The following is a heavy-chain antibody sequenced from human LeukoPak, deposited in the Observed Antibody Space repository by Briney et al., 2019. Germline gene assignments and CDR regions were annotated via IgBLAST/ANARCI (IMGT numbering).Heavy chain of an antibody. Sequence: SETLSLTCTVSGYSISSGYYWGWIRQPPGKGLEWIGSIYHSGSTYYNPSLKSRVTISVDTSKNQFSLKLSSVTAADTAVYHCAGEFGSMITFGGVIVSWGQGTLVTVSS. D-gene: IGHD3-16*02. CDR3: AGEFGSMITFGGVIVS. J-gene: IGHJ4*02. CDR1: GYSISSGYY. CDR2: IYHSGST. V-gene: IGHV4-38-2*02.